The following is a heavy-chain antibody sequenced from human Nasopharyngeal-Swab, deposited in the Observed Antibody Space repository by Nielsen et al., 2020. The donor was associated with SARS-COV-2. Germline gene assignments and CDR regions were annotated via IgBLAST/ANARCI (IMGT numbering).Heavy chain of an antibody. Sequence: ASVKVSCKVSGYTLTELSMHWVRQAPGKGLEWMGGFDPEDGETIYAQKFQGRVTMTEDTSTDTAYMELSSLRSEDTAVYYGATTVHYGSGSYYNSRHNWFDPWGQGTLVTVSS. CDR2: FDPEDGET. J-gene: IGHJ5*02. CDR1: GYTLTELS. V-gene: IGHV1-24*01. CDR3: ATTVHYGSGSYYNSRHNWFDP. D-gene: IGHD3-10*01.